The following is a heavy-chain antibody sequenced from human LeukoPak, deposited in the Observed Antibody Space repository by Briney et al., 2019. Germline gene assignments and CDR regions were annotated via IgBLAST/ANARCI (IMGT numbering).Heavy chain of an antibody. V-gene: IGHV4-39*07. CDR3: AREGRGTAYGSGSRHYYYYYMDV. J-gene: IGHJ6*03. CDR1: GGSISSSSYY. CDR2: INHSGST. D-gene: IGHD3-10*01. Sequence: SETLSLTCSVSGGSISSSSYYWSWIRQPPGKGLEWIGEINHSGSTNYNPSLKSRVTISVDTSKNQFSLKLSSVTAEDTAVYYCAREGRGTAYGSGSRHYYYYYMDVWGKGTTVTVSS.